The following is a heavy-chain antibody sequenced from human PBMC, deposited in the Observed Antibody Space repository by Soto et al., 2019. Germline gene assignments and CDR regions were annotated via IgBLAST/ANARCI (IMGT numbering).Heavy chain of an antibody. CDR1: GFTFSSYS. V-gene: IGHV3-48*01. CDR2: ISSSSSTI. CDR3: ARTAADGTLDWFGP. D-gene: IGHD6-13*01. J-gene: IGHJ5*02. Sequence: EVQLVESGGGLVQPGGSLRLSCAASGFTFSSYSMNWVRQAPGKGLEWVSYISSSSSTIYYADSVKGRFTISRDNAQNSLYLQMNSLRAEDTAVYYCARTAADGTLDWFGPWGQGTLVTVSS.